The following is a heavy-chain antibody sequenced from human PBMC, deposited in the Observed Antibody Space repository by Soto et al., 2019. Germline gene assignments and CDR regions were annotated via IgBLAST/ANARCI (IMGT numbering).Heavy chain of an antibody. D-gene: IGHD6-13*01. CDR3: ARDPPSHKYSSSWYYGGGDY. Sequence: PGGSLRLSCAASGFTFSSYSLNWVRQAPGTGLEWVSSISSSSSYIYYADSVKGRFTISRDNAKNSLYLQMNSLRAEDTAVYYCARDPPSHKYSSSWYYGGGDYWGQGTLVTVSS. CDR1: GFTFSSYS. CDR2: ISSSSSYI. J-gene: IGHJ4*02. V-gene: IGHV3-21*01.